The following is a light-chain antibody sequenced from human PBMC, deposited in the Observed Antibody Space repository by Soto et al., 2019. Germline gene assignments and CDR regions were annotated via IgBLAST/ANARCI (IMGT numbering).Light chain of an antibody. J-gene: IGLJ1*01. V-gene: IGLV2-8*01. CDR2: DVS. Sequence: QSALTQPPSASGSPGQSVTISCTGTSSDVGGYNYVSWYQQHPGKAPKLMIYDVSKRPSGVPDRFSGSKSGNTASLTVSELQADDEADYYCSSYAGTHVVFGTGTKVTVL. CDR3: SSYAGTHVV. CDR1: SSDVGGYNY.